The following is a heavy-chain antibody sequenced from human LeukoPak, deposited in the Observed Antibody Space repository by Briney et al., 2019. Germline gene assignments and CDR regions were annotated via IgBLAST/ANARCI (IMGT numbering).Heavy chain of an antibody. V-gene: IGHV1-8*03. Sequence: ASVKVSCKASGGTFSSYTISWVRQATGQGLEWMGWMNPNSGNTGYAQKFQGRVTITRNTSISTAYMELSSLRSEDTAVYYCALIPSFQVVPADYWGQGTLVTVSS. J-gene: IGHJ4*02. CDR3: ALIPSFQVVPADY. CDR1: GGTFSSYT. CDR2: MNPNSGNT. D-gene: IGHD2-2*01.